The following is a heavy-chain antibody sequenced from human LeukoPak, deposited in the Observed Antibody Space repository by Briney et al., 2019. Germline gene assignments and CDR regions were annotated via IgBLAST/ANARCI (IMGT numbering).Heavy chain of an antibody. J-gene: IGHJ4*02. CDR2: IYWDDDK. V-gene: IGHV2-5*02. CDR3: AHMGSGWYVFDY. CDR1: GFSLSISGVA. Sequence: SGPTLVKPTHTLTLTCTFSGFSLSISGVAVVCLHQPPGSALKWLALIYWDDDKRYSTSLKSRLTITTDPSKNQVVLTMTNMDPVDTSTYYCAHMGSGWYVFDYWGQGTLVTVSS. D-gene: IGHD6-19*01.